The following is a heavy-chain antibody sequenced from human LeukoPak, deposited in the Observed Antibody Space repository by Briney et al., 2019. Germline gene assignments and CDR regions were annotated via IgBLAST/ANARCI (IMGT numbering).Heavy chain of an antibody. CDR3: ATHYDFWSGHTVGY. D-gene: IGHD3-3*01. CDR1: GGTFSGYA. Sequence: ASVKVSCKASGGTFSGYAISWVRQAPGQGLEWMGWINPNSGGTNYAQKFQGRVTMTRDTSISTAYMELSRLRSDDTAVYYCATHYDFWSGHTVGYWGQGTLVTVSS. CDR2: INPNSGGT. V-gene: IGHV1-2*02. J-gene: IGHJ4*02.